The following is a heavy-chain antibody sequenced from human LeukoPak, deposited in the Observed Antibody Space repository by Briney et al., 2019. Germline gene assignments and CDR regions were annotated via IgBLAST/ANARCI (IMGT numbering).Heavy chain of an antibody. V-gene: IGHV1-2*02. Sequence: ASVKVSCKASGYTFSGYYMHWVRQAPGQGPEWMGWINPGSGSTEYSQKFQGRVTMTRNTSISTAYMELSSLRSEDTAVYYCARGNSGYYYMDVWGKGTTVTVSS. D-gene: IGHD4-23*01. CDR2: INPGSGST. CDR3: ARGNSGYYYMDV. CDR1: GYTFSGYY. J-gene: IGHJ6*03.